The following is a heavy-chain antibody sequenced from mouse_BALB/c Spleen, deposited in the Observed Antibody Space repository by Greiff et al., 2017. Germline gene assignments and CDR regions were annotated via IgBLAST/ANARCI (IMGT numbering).Heavy chain of an antibody. V-gene: IGHV3-6*02. CDR1: GYSITSGYY. CDR2: ISYDGSN. J-gene: IGHJ4*01. Sequence: EVQRVESGPGLVKPSQSLSLTCSVTGYSITSGYYWNWIRQFPGNILEWMGNISYDGSNNYNPSLKNRISITRDTSKNQFFLKLNSVTTEDTTTYYCARDPSCPMDYWGQGTSVTVSS. CDR3: ARDPSCPMDY.